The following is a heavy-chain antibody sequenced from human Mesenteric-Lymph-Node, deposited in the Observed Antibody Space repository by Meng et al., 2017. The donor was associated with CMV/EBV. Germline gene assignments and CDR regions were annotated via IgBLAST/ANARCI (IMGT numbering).Heavy chain of an antibody. J-gene: IGHJ5*02. V-gene: IGHV3-74*03. D-gene: IGHD6-25*01. Sequence: GESLKISCAASEFTFSRYGMHWVRQVPGKGLVWVSRINSDGSVTTYADSVKGRFTISRDNAKNTLYLQMNSLRVDDSAVYYCARPSGSWGQGTLVTVSS. CDR1: EFTFSRYG. CDR2: INSDGSVT. CDR3: ARPSGS.